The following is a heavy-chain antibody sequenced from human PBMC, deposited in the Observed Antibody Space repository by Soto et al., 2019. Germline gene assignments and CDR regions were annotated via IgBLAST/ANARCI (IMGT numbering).Heavy chain of an antibody. CDR2: IVVGSGNT. CDR3: AAALHDYGDYVGFYFDY. V-gene: IGHV1-58*01. CDR1: GFNFTSSA. J-gene: IGHJ4*02. D-gene: IGHD4-17*01. Sequence: QMQLVQSGPEVKKPGTSVKVSCKASGFNFTSSAVQWVRQARGQRLDLIGWIVVGSGNTNYAQKFQERVTITRDMSTSTAYMELSSLRSEDTAVYYCAAALHDYGDYVGFYFDYWGQGTLVTVSS.